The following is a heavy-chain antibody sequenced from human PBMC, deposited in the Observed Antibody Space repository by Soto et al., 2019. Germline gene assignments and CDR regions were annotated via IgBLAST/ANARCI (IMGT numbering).Heavy chain of an antibody. D-gene: IGHD2-2*01. Sequence: EVQLVESGGGLVKPGGSLRLSCAASGFTFSNAWTNWVRQAPGKGLEWVGRIKSKTDGGTTDSAAPVKGRFTISRDDSKSTLYLQRNSLKTEDTAVYYCTTTETRIDYGMDVWGQGTTVIVSS. V-gene: IGHV3-15*07. CDR3: TTTETRIDYGMDV. CDR2: IKSKTDGGTT. CDR1: GFTFSNAW. J-gene: IGHJ6*02.